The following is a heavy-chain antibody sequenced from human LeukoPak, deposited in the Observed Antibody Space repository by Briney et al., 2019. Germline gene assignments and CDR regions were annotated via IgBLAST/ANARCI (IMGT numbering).Heavy chain of an antibody. V-gene: IGHV4-30-4*01. Sequence: SETLSLTCTVSGGSISSGDYCWSWIRQPPGKGLEWIGYIYYSGSTYYNPSLKSRVTISVDTSKDQFSLKLSSVTAADTAVYYSARGPFPDYGGQGTLVTVSS. CDR3: ARGPFPDY. J-gene: IGHJ4*02. CDR2: IYYSGST. CDR1: GGSISSGDYC.